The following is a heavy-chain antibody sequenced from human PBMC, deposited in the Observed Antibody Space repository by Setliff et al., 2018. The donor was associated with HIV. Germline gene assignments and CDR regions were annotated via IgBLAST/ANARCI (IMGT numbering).Heavy chain of an antibody. D-gene: IGHD3-22*01. V-gene: IGHV1-69*10. CDR2: AIPMLGIA. Sequence: SVKVSCKASGGTFSSYVINWVRQAPGQGLEWMGGAIPMLGIANHVHKFQGRVTITADKSTSTAYMELHSLRSEDPAVYYCASLGQVYYDPAGNAFDIWGQGTMVTVSS. J-gene: IGHJ3*02. CDR1: GGTFSSYV. CDR3: ASLGQVYYDPAGNAFDI.